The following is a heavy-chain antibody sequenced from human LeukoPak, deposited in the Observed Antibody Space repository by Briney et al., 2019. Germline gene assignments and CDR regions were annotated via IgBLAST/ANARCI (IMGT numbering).Heavy chain of an antibody. V-gene: IGHV1-2*02. D-gene: IGHD2-2*01. CDR1: GYTFTDYY. CDR3: ARANFLSCCCSTCLFYY. Sequence: ASVKVSCTASGYTFTDYYMHWVRQAPGQGFEWMGWINPNDGDTNYAQKFQGRVTMTRDTSISTAHMEVSRLRSDDTAVYYCARANFLSCCCSTCLFYYWGQGTLVTVSS. J-gene: IGHJ4*02. CDR2: INPNDGDT.